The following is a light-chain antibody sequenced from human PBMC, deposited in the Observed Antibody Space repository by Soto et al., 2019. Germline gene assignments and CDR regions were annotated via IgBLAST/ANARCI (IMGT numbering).Light chain of an antibody. Sequence: EIVMTQSPATLSVSPGERATLSCRASQSVSTNLAWYQQKPGQAPRLLIYAASVRATGIPARFSGSGSGTEFTLTSSSLQSADFAVYYCQQYDERPPTLSFGGGTKVEIK. V-gene: IGKV3-15*01. CDR2: AAS. CDR3: QQYDERPPTLS. CDR1: QSVSTN. J-gene: IGKJ4*01.